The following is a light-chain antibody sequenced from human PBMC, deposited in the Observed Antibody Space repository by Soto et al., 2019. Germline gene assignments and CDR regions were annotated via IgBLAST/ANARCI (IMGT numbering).Light chain of an antibody. CDR2: AAS. V-gene: IGKV3-20*01. J-gene: IGKJ1*01. CDR3: QDYGSSAWT. Sequence: EIVLTQSPGTLSLSPGEGATLSCKVSQSLTSGYLAWYQQKPGQAPRILICAASSRAPGIPDRFSGSGSGTEFTLTIRRLEPEDFAVYYCQDYGSSAWTFGQGTKVDIK. CDR1: QSLTSGY.